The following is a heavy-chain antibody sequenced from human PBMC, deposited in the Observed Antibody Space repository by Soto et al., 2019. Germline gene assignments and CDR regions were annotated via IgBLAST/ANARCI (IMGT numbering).Heavy chain of an antibody. D-gene: IGHD4-17*01. Sequence: QITLKESGPTLVKPTQTLTLTCTFSGFSLSTSGVGVGWIRQPPGKALEWLALIYWDDDKRYSPSLKSRLTITKHTSKNQVVLRMTNMDPVDTATYYCAHSPPATVTTSAEYFQHWGQGTLVTVSS. CDR1: GFSLSTSGVG. J-gene: IGHJ1*01. CDR3: AHSPPATVTTSAEYFQH. CDR2: IYWDDDK. V-gene: IGHV2-5*02.